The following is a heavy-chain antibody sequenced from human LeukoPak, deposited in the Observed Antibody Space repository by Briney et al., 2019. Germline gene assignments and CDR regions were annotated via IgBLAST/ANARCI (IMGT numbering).Heavy chain of an antibody. J-gene: IGHJ4*02. D-gene: IGHD3-22*01. CDR2: IYPGGCDN. CDR1: GFSFSSYW. CDR3: ARPADSSAYSLDY. Sequence: GGSLKISCEGSGFSFSSYWMSWVRQVPGKGLEWVGVIYPGGCDNRYSPSFQGQVTISADKSISTAYLQWSSLKASDTAMYYCARPADSSAYSLDYWGQGTLVTVSS. V-gene: IGHV5-51*01.